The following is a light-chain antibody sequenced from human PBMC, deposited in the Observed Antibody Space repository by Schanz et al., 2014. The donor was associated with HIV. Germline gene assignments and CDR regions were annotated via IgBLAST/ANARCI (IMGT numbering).Light chain of an antibody. CDR1: QSVGTI. Sequence: EVVMTQSPATLSVSPGERATLSCRASQSVGTILAWYQQKPGQAPRFLIYGAGSRATGTPDRFTGSGSGTDFTLTISRLEPEDFAVYYCQQYGVSPPWTFGQGTKVESK. CDR2: GAG. J-gene: IGKJ1*01. V-gene: IGKV3-20*01. CDR3: QQYGVSPPWT.